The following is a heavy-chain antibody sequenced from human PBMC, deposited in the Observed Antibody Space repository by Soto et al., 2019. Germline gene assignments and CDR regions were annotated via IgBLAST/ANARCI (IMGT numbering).Heavy chain of an antibody. CDR1: GFTFRNYA. CDR3: AKEYTSTSRGSFDY. D-gene: IGHD1-26*01. Sequence: GGSLILSCAASGFTFRNYAMNWVRQAPGKGLEWVSGITGSSGRTFYADSVKGRFTISRDNSKNTVYLQMNSVRADDTAVYYCAKEYTSTSRGSFDYWGQGALVTVSS. CDR2: ITGSSGRT. V-gene: IGHV3-23*01. J-gene: IGHJ4*02.